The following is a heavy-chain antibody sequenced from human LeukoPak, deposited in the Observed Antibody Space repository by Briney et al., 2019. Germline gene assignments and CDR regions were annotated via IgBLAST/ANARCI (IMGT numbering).Heavy chain of an antibody. CDR3: ARAALGGLFDY. V-gene: IGHV4-39*07. CDR1: GGPILGSFDH. CDR2: VYYSGAT. Sequence: SETLSLTCTVSGGPILGSFDHWGWLRQSPEKGLEWIGSVYYSGATSYDSALKSRVTISVDTSKNQFSLKLSSVTAADTAVYYCARAALGGLFDYWGQGTLVTVSS. D-gene: IGHD1-26*01. J-gene: IGHJ4*02.